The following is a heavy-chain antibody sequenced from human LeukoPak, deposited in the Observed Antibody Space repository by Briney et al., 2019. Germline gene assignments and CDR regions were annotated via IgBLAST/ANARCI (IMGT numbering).Heavy chain of an antibody. CDR3: ARATSYDFMHVFDI. D-gene: IGHD3-3*01. Sequence: SETLSLTCTVSGGSISSSSYYWGWIRQPPGRGLEWIGSIYYSGSTNYNPSLKSRVTISLDTSKKQFSLKLSSVTAADTAVYYCARATSYDFMHVFDIWGQGTMVTVSS. V-gene: IGHV4-39*07. CDR2: IYYSGST. CDR1: GGSISSSSYY. J-gene: IGHJ3*02.